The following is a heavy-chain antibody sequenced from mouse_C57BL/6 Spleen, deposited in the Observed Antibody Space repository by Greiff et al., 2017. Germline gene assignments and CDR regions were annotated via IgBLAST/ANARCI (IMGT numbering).Heavy chain of an antibody. V-gene: IGHV14-4*01. CDR1: GFNITDDY. CDR2: IDPENGDT. D-gene: IGHD1-1*01. J-gene: IGHJ3*01. CDR3: TTLYYGSSYGAWFAY. Sequence: ELQLQQSGAELVRPGASVKLSCTASGFNITDDYMHWVKQRPEQGLEWIGWIDPENGDTEYASKFQGKATITADTSSNTAYLQLSSLTSEDTAVYYCTTLYYGSSYGAWFAYWGQGTLVTVSA.